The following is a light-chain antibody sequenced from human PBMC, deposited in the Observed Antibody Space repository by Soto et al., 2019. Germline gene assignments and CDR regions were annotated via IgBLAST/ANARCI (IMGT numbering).Light chain of an antibody. Sequence: DIQMTQSPSSLSASVGDTVTITCRASQGISNNLAWYQQKPGKVPRLLIYAASTLQLGVPSRFSGSGSGTDFTLTISSLQPEDVATYYGQKHGGPPPVTFGPGTKVDVK. J-gene: IGKJ3*01. CDR2: AAS. V-gene: IGKV1-27*01. CDR3: QKHGGPPPVT. CDR1: QGISNN.